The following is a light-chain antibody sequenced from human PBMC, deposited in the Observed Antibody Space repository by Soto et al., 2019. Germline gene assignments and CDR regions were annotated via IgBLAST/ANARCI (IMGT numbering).Light chain of an antibody. CDR1: QTVPSR. CDR3: QQYKSWPPIT. Sequence: VLTQSPGTLSLSPGERATLSCRASQTVPSRIAWYQQKPGQAPSLLIYGASTRATGVPDRFSGTGSGTEFTLTISSLKSEDYAVYYCQQYKSWPPITFGRGTRLENK. V-gene: IGKV3-15*01. CDR2: GAS. J-gene: IGKJ5*01.